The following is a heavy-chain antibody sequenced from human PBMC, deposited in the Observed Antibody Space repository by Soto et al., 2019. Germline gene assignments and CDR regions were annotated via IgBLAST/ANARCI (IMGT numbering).Heavy chain of an antibody. J-gene: IGHJ4*02. Sequence: PGGSLRLSCAASGFTFSSYAMSWDRQAPGKGLEWVSAISGSGGSTYYADSVKGRFTISRDNSKNTLYLQMNSLRAEDTAVYYCAKDPLPIVGATFTDYWGQGTLVTVSS. CDR3: AKDPLPIVGATFTDY. CDR2: ISGSGGST. D-gene: IGHD1-26*01. V-gene: IGHV3-23*01. CDR1: GFTFSSYA.